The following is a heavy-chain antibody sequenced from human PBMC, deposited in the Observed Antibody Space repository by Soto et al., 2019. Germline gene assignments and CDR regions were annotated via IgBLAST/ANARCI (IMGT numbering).Heavy chain of an antibody. V-gene: IGHV4-59*01. D-gene: IGHD1-26*01. J-gene: IGHJ4*02. Sequence: QVQLQESGTGLVKPSETLSLTCPVSGGSISSYYWSWIRQPPGKGLEWIGYIYYIGSTNYNPSLKSRVSIPVDPSKNQFSLRVSSVTAADTAVYYCARPYGGNFDFWGQGTLVTVSS. CDR2: IYYIGST. CDR3: ARPYGGNFDF. CDR1: GGSISSYY.